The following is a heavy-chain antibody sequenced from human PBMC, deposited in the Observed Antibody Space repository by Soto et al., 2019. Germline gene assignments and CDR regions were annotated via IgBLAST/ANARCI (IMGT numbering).Heavy chain of an antibody. J-gene: IGHJ4*02. CDR3: ARALVTVTTLLY. Sequence: GGNLRISREASGFTFTSYALPWVRQAPGKGLEWVAVISYDGSNKYYADSVKGRFTISRDDSKNTLYLQMNSLRAEDTAVYYCARALVTVTTLLYWGQGT. D-gene: IGHD4-17*01. CDR1: GFTFTSYA. V-gene: IGHV3-30-3*01. CDR2: ISYDGSNK.